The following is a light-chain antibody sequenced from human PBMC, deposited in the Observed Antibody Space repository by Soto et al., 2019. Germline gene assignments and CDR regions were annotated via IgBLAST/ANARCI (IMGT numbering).Light chain of an antibody. CDR1: NIGSKR. J-gene: IGLJ2*01. Sequence: YELTQPPSVSVAPGQTATITCGGNNIGSKRVHWYQQQPGQAPVVVVYDDRGRPSGIPERFSGSNSGHTATLTISRVEAGDEADYYCQVWNSADDHVLFGGGTKLTVL. V-gene: IGLV3-21*02. CDR2: DDR. CDR3: QVWNSADDHVL.